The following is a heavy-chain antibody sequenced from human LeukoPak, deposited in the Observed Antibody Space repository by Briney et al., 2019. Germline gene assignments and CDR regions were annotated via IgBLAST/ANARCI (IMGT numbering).Heavy chain of an antibody. J-gene: IGHJ4*02. Sequence: PSETQSLTCTVSGGSMSSYYWSWIRQPPGKGLEWIGYIYYSGTTNYNPSLKSRVTISVDTSKDQFSLKLRSVTAADTAVYYCARGVYIAAAQYGYWGQGTLVTVSS. D-gene: IGHD6-13*01. CDR2: IYYSGTT. V-gene: IGHV4-59*01. CDR1: GGSMSSYY. CDR3: ARGVYIAAAQYGY.